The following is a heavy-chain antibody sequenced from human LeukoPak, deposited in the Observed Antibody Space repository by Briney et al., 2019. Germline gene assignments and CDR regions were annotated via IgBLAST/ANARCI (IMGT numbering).Heavy chain of an antibody. CDR3: ARDEAYSGSYYPFDY. CDR2: IIPILGIA. CDR1: GGTFSSYA. J-gene: IGHJ4*02. Sequence: SVKVSCKASGGTFSSYAISWVRQAPGQGLEWMGRIIPILGIANYAQKFQGRVTITADKSTSTAYMELSSLRSEDTAVYYCARDEAYSGSYYPFDYWGQGTLVTVSS. V-gene: IGHV1-69*04. D-gene: IGHD1-26*01.